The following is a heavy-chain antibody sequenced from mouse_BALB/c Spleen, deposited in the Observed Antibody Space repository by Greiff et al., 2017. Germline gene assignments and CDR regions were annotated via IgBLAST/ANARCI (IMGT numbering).Heavy chain of an antibody. CDR2: IRLKSNNYAT. Sequence: EVKLMESGGGLVQPGGSMKLSCVASGFTFSNYWMNWVRQSPEKGLEWVAEIRLKSNNYATHYAESVKGRFTISRDDSKSSVYLQMNNLRAEDTGIYYCTRRYGNYPYYYAMDYWGQGTSVTVSS. D-gene: IGHD2-1*01. CDR3: TRRYGNYPYYYAMDY. J-gene: IGHJ4*01. CDR1: GFTFSNYW. V-gene: IGHV6-6*02.